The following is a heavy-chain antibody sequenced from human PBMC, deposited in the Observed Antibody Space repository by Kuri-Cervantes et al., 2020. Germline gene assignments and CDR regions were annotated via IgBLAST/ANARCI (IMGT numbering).Heavy chain of an antibody. CDR1: GYSFTSYW. CDR2: IYPGDSDT. V-gene: IGHV5-51*01. CDR3: ARVVSSYGMDV. J-gene: IGHJ6*01. Sequence: GGSLRLSCKGSGYSFTSYWIGWVRQMPGKGLEWMGIIYPGDSDTRYSPSFHGQVTISADKSISTAYLQWSSLKASDTAMYYCARVVSSYGMDVWGQGTTVTGSS. D-gene: IGHD2-15*01.